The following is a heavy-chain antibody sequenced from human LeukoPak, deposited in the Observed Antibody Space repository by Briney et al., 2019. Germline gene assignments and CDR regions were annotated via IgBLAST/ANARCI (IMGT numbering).Heavy chain of an antibody. CDR1: GGSFSGYY. CDR2: INHSGST. D-gene: IGHD5-12*01. CDR3: ARDLRYSGYDGGIDY. V-gene: IGHV4-34*01. Sequence: SSETLSLTCAVYGGSFSGYYWSWIRQPPGKGLEWIGEINHSGSTNYNPSLKSRVTISVDTSKNQFSLKLSSVTAADTAVYYCARDLRYSGYDGGIDYWGQGTLVTVSS. J-gene: IGHJ4*02.